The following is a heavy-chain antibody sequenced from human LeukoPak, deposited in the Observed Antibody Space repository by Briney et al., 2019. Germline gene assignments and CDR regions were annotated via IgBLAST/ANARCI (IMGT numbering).Heavy chain of an antibody. CDR2: IVPIFGTA. CDR3: ASRIVVVTAHNLDDAFDI. Sequence: SVKVSCKASGGTFSSYAISWVRQAPGQGLEWMGRIVPIFGTANYAQKFQGRVTITTDESTSTAYMELSSLRSEDTAVYYCASRIVVVTAHNLDDAFDIWGQGTMVTVSS. J-gene: IGHJ3*02. V-gene: IGHV1-69*05. D-gene: IGHD2-21*02. CDR1: GGTFSSYA.